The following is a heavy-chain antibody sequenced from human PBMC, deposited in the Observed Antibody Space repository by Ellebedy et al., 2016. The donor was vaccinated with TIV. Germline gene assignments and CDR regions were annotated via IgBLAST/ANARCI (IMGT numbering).Heavy chain of an antibody. Sequence: AASVKVSCKASGYTFTSYYIHWMRQAPGQGPEWMGMINHSGGSTSYAQKFQCRVTMTRDTSTSTVYMDLSSLRSEDTAVYYCARGKGRYFDYWGQGTLVTVSS. D-gene: IGHD3-10*01. CDR3: ARGKGRYFDY. CDR2: INHSGGST. J-gene: IGHJ4*02. V-gene: IGHV1-46*01. CDR1: GYTFTSYY.